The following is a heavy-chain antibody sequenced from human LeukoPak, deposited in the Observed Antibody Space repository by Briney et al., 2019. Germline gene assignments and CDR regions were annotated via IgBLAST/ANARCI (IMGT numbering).Heavy chain of an antibody. CDR3: ASISGSYFFDY. J-gene: IGHJ4*02. V-gene: IGHV4-59*01. CDR2: IYYSGST. CDR1: GFTFSSYN. Sequence: GSLRLSCTASGFTFSSYNMNWVRQAPGKGLEWIGYIYYSGSTNYNPSLKSRVTISVDTSKNQFSLKLSSVTAADTAVYYCASISGSYFFDYWGQGTLVTVSS. D-gene: IGHD1-26*01.